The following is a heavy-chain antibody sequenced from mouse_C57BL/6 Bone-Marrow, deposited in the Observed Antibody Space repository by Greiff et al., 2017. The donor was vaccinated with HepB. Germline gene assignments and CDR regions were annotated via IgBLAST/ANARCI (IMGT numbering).Heavy chain of an antibody. Sequence: EVQLQQSGAELVRPGASVKLSCTASGFNIKDDYMHWVKQRPEQGLEWIGWIDPENGDTEYASKFQGKATITADTSSNTADLQLSSLTSEDTAVYYCTVYRAWFAYWGQGTLVTVSS. CDR3: TVYRAWFAY. CDR1: GFNIKDDY. D-gene: IGHD2-3*01. CDR2: IDPENGDT. J-gene: IGHJ3*01. V-gene: IGHV14-4*01.